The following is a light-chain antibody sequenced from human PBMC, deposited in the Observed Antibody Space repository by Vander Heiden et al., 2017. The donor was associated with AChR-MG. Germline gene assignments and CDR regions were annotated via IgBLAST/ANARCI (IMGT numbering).Light chain of an antibody. CDR3: AAWDDTLSGPV. J-gene: IGLJ3*02. V-gene: IGLV1-47*01. CDR1: SSNTGSHY. Sequence: QSVLTQPPSMSGTPGQRVTISCSGSSSNTGSHYVSWYQHVPGAAPKLLVYRNTQRPSGVPDRFSGSKSGTSASLAISGLRSEDEANFYCAAWDDTLSGPVFGGGTNVAVL. CDR2: RNT.